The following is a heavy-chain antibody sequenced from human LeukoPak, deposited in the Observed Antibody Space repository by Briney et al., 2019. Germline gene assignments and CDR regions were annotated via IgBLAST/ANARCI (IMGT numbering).Heavy chain of an antibody. CDR3: ARDAIGYCSSTSCYGDY. CDR2: ISSSSSYI. D-gene: IGHD2-2*01. CDR1: GFTFSSYS. V-gene: IGHV3-21*01. Sequence: GGSLRLSCAASGFTFSSYSMNWVRQAPGKGLEWVSSISSSSSYIYYADSVKGRFTISRDNAKNSLYLRMNGLRAEDTAVYYCARDAIGYCSSTSCYGDYWGQGTLVTVSS. J-gene: IGHJ4*02.